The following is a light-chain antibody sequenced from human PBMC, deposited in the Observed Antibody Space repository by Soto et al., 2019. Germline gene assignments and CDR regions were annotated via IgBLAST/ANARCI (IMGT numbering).Light chain of an antibody. CDR1: NSDTGGYNY. CDR2: DVS. Sequence: QSALTQPASVSGSPGQSITISCTGTNSDTGGYNYVSWYQHHPGKAPKLMIYDVSNRPSGVSNRFSGSKSANTASLTISGLQAEDEADYYCSSYTSSGTPYVFGTGTKLTVL. J-gene: IGLJ1*01. CDR3: SSYTSSGTPYV. V-gene: IGLV2-14*03.